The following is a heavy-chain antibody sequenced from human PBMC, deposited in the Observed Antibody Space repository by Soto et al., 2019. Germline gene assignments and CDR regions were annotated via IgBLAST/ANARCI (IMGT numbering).Heavy chain of an antibody. CDR1: GYTFTSYS. Sequence: ASVKVSCKASGYTFTSYSISWVRQAPGQGLEWMGWISAYNGNTNYAQKLQGRVTMTTDTSTSTAYMELRSLRSDDTAVYYCARVAAAGPEDPKYYYYYYGMDVWGQGTTVTVSS. CDR2: ISAYNGNT. J-gene: IGHJ6*02. V-gene: IGHV1-18*01. CDR3: ARVAAAGPEDPKYYYYYYGMDV. D-gene: IGHD6-13*01.